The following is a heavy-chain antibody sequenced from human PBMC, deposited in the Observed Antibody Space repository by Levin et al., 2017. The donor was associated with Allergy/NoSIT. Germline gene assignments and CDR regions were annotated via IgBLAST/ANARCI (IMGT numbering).Heavy chain of an antibody. CDR3: ARDSRYSSSWYAYFDY. CDR2: ISSSSSTI. Sequence: GGSLRLSCAASGFTFSSYTMNWVRQAPGRGLEWISYISSSSSTIYYADSVKGRFTISRDNAKNSLYLQMNSLRDEDTAVYYCARDSRYSSSWYAYFDYWGQGTLVTVSS. CDR1: GFTFSSYT. V-gene: IGHV3-48*02. J-gene: IGHJ4*02. D-gene: IGHD6-13*01.